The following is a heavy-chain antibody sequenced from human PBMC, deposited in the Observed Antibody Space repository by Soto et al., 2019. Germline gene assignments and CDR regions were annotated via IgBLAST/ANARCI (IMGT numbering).Heavy chain of an antibody. J-gene: IGHJ4*02. V-gene: IGHV1-46*01. CDR1: GYTFTSYY. CDR3: ARDEWRSAQQLVNSRNYYDSSGYYSD. CDR2: INPSGGST. Sequence: ASVKVSCKASGYTFTSYYMHWVRQAPGQGLEWMGIINPSGGSTSYAQKFQGRVTMTRDTSTSTAYMELSSLRSEDTAVYYCARDEWRSAQQLVNSRNYYDSSGYYSDWGQGTLVTVSS. D-gene: IGHD3-22*01.